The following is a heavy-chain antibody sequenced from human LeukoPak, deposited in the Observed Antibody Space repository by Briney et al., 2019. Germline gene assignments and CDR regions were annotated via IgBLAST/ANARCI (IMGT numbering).Heavy chain of an antibody. J-gene: IGHJ4*02. CDR2: INPSGGST. CDR1: GYTFTSYY. Sequence: KPGASVKVSCKASGYTFTSYYMHWVRQAPGQGLEWMGIINPSGGSTNQAQRFEGRITMTRDTSTSTVYMELSSLSSEDTAVYYCARDGASGNYYLDYWGQGTLVTVSS. CDR3: ARDGASGNYYLDY. V-gene: IGHV1-46*01. D-gene: IGHD1-26*01.